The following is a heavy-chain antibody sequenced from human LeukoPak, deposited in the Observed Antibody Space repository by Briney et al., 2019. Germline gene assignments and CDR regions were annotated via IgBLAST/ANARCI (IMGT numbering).Heavy chain of an antibody. Sequence: PSETLSLTCTVSGGSISSSSYYWGWIRQPPGKGLEWIGSIYYSGSTYYNPSLKSRVTISVDTSKNQFSLKLSSVTAADTAVYYCARQQFMITFGGVIAGDGYFDYWGQGTLVTVSS. CDR2: IYYSGST. D-gene: IGHD3-16*02. CDR3: ARQQFMITFGGVIAGDGYFDY. J-gene: IGHJ4*02. V-gene: IGHV4-39*01. CDR1: GGSISSSSYY.